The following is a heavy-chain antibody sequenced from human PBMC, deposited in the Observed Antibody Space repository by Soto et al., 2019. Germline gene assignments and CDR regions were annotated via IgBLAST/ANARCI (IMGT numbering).Heavy chain of an antibody. CDR3: ARSHVVVLPPAYYIDF. J-gene: IGHJ4*02. D-gene: IGHD2-15*01. CDR1: GFSFSTYA. Sequence: PGGSLRLSCATSGFSFSTYAMTWVRQAPGKGLEWVSGISGSGGGTYYTDSVKGRFTISRDNSKSTLYLQMNSLRAEDTAVYYCARSHVVVLPPAYYIDFWGQGTLVTVSS. V-gene: IGHV3-23*01. CDR2: ISGSGGGT.